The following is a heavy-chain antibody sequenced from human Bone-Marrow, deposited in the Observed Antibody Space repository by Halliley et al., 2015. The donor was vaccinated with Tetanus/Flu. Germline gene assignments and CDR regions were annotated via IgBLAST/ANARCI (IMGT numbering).Heavy chain of an antibody. CDR1: GYSFTAYW. Sequence: QLVQSGAEVKKPGESLKISCKASGYSFTAYWIGWVRHMPGEGLEWMGVVYPDDSDARYSPPFEGHITISADKSISTAFLQWNSLKASDTAIYYCARGGGNWDPFDYWGQGTLVTVSS. CDR2: VYPDDSDA. CDR3: ARGGGNWDPFDY. V-gene: IGHV5-51*01. J-gene: IGHJ4*02. D-gene: IGHD1-1*01.